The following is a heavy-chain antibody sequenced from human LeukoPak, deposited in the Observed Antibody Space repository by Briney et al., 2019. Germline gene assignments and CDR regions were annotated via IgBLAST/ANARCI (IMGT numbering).Heavy chain of an antibody. Sequence: QPGGSLRLSCAASGFTFSSYWMHWVRQAPGKGLVWVSRINSDGSSTGYADSVKGRFTISRDNAKNTLYLQMNSLRAEDTAVYYCARPTYYYGSGELLDYWGQGTLVTVSS. CDR3: ARPTYYYGSGELLDY. V-gene: IGHV3-74*01. J-gene: IGHJ4*02. CDR2: INSDGSST. D-gene: IGHD3-10*01. CDR1: GFTFSSYW.